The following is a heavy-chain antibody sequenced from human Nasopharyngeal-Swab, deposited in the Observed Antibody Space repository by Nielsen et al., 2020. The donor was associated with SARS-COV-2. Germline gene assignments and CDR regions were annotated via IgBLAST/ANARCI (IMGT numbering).Heavy chain of an antibody. J-gene: IGHJ4*02. D-gene: IGHD2-2*01. V-gene: IGHV3-21*04. CDR3: AKEVDYCSSTSCHEPYFDY. CDR1: GFTFNNYN. Sequence: GESLKISCAAPGFTFNNYNFNWVRQAPGKGLEWASSISSSSSYIYYTDSVKGRFTISRDNSKNTLYLQMNSLRAEDTAVYYCAKEVDYCSSTSCHEPYFDYWGQGTLVTVSS. CDR2: ISSSSSYI.